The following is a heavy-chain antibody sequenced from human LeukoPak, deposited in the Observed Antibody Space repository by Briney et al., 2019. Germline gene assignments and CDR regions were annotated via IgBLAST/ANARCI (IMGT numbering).Heavy chain of an antibody. CDR2: IIPILGIA. CDR3: ARDSGLRYFDWLPSAYYYYGMDV. V-gene: IGHV1-69*04. Sequence: GASVKVSCKASGGTFSSYAISWVRQAPGQGLEWMRRIIPILGIANYAQKFQGRVTITADKSTSTAYMELSSLRSEDTAVYYCARDSGLRYFDWLPSAYYYYGMDVWGKGTTVTVSS. J-gene: IGHJ6*04. CDR1: GGTFSSYA. D-gene: IGHD3-9*01.